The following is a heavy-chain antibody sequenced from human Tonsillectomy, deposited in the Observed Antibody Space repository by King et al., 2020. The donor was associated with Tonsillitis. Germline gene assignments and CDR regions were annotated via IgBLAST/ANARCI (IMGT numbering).Heavy chain of an antibody. Sequence: VQLVQSGGGLVKPGGSLRLSCAASGFTFSYYSMNWVRQAPGKGLEWVSYISSSSSDIYYADSVKGRFTISRDTAKNYLYLQMNSLRAEDTSVYYCARGDYYDTSGFADYWGQGTLVTVSS. V-gene: IGHV3-21*01. CDR3: ARGDYYDTSGFADY. D-gene: IGHD3-22*01. J-gene: IGHJ4*02. CDR2: ISSSSSDI. CDR1: GFTFSYYS.